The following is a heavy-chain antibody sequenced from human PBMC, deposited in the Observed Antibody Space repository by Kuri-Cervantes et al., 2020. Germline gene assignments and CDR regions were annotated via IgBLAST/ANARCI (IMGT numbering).Heavy chain of an antibody. CDR2: IYYSGST. Sequence: AETLSLTCTVSGGSISSSYWSWIRQPPGKELEWIGYIYYSGSTNYNPSLKSRVTISVDTSKNQFSLKLSSVTAADTAVYYCARVRPDSSSWYGDYWGQGTLVTVSS. V-gene: IGHV4-59*01. J-gene: IGHJ4*02. CDR3: ARVRPDSSSWYGDY. CDR1: GGSISSSY. D-gene: IGHD6-13*01.